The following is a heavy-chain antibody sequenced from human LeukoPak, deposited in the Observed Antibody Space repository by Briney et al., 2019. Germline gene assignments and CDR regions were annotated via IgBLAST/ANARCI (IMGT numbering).Heavy chain of an antibody. CDR1: GFTLSSYA. Sequence: GGSLRLSCAASGFTLSSYAMSWVRQAPGKGLEWVSAISGSGGSTYYADSVKGRFTISRDNSKNTLYLQMSSLRAEDTAVYYCAKAPGDFFNFDYWGQGTLVTVSS. D-gene: IGHD1-14*01. CDR3: AKAPGDFFNFDY. V-gene: IGHV3-23*01. J-gene: IGHJ4*02. CDR2: ISGSGGST.